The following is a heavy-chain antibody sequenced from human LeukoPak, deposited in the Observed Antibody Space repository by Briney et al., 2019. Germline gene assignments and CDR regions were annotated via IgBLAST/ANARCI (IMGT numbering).Heavy chain of an antibody. Sequence: GGSLRLSCAASGFTFSSYAMNWVRQAPGKGLEWVSYISSSGSTIYYADSVKGRFTISRDNAKNSLYLQMNSLRAEDTAVYYCARDSPSYYDSSSNAFDIWGQGTMVTVSS. CDR1: GFTFSSYA. CDR2: ISSSGSTI. J-gene: IGHJ3*02. D-gene: IGHD3-22*01. V-gene: IGHV3-48*03. CDR3: ARDSPSYYDSSSNAFDI.